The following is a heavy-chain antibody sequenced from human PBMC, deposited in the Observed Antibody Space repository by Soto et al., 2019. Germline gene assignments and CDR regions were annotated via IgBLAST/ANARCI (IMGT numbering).Heavy chain of an antibody. Sequence: RGESLKISCKGSGYSFTSYWIGWVRQMPGKGLEWMGIIYPGDSDTRYSPSFQGQVTISADKSTSTAYLQWSSLKASDTAMYYCARQMTTVTTYYYYGMDVWGQGTTVTVS. J-gene: IGHJ6*02. V-gene: IGHV5-51*01. CDR2: IYPGDSDT. CDR1: GYSFTSYW. CDR3: ARQMTTVTTYYYYGMDV. D-gene: IGHD4-4*01.